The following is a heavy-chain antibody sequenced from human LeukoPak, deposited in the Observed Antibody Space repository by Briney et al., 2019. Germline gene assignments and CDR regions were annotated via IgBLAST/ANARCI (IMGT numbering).Heavy chain of an antibody. CDR1: GGSMSSFY. Sequence: PSETLSLTCTVSGGSMSSFYWGWTRQPPGKGLEWIGYIYYRGSTDYNPSLKSRVTISLDTSKNQFSLKLSSVTAADTAVYYCARDVGGGPFFDYWGQGTLVTVSS. D-gene: IGHD2-15*01. J-gene: IGHJ4*02. CDR2: IYYRGST. V-gene: IGHV4-59*01. CDR3: ARDVGGGPFFDY.